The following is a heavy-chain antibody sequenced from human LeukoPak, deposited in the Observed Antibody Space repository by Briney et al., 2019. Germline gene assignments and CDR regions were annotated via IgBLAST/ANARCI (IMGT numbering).Heavy chain of an antibody. V-gene: IGHV3-30-3*01. CDR2: ISYDGSNK. CDR1: GFTFSSYA. J-gene: IGHJ4*02. D-gene: IGHD6-6*01. CDR3: AKDGAARGLLDY. Sequence: PGRSLRLSCAASGFTFSSYAMHWVRQAPGKGLEWVAVISYDGSNKYYADSVKGRFTISRDNSKNTLYLQMNSLRAEDTAVYYCAKDGAARGLLDYWGQGTLVTVSS.